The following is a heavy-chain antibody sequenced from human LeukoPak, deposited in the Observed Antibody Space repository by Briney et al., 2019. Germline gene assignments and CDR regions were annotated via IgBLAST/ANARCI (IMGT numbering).Heavy chain of an antibody. J-gene: IGHJ6*03. CDR1: GYSFTSYW. CDR2: IYPGDSDT. D-gene: IGHD6-25*01. CDR3: ARHKGAAPYYYYYMDV. V-gene: IGHV5-51*01. Sequence: GESLKISCKGSGYSFTSYWIGWVRQMPGKGLEWMGIIYPGDSDTRYSPSFQGQVTISADKSISTAYLQWSSLKASDTAMYYCARHKGAAPYYYYYMDVWGKGTTVTVSS.